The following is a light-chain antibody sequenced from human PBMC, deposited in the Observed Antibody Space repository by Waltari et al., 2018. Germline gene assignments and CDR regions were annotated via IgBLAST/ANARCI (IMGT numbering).Light chain of an antibody. J-gene: IGLJ1*01. CDR1: KLGGKS. V-gene: IGLV3-1*01. CDR2: QDT. Sequence: SYELTQPPSVSVSPGQTASITCPGDKLGGKSAYWYQQKPGQSPVRVIYQDTKRPSGIPERFSGSNSGNTATLTISGTQAMDEADYYCQAWDSSTYVFGTGTKVTVL. CDR3: QAWDSSTYV.